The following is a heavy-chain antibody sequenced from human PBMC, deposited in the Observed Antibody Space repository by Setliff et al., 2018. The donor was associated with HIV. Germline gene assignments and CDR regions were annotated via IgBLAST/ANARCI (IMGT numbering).Heavy chain of an antibody. CDR1: GGSFSDYY. V-gene: IGHV4-34*01. CDR3: ARLSSSGLDY. D-gene: IGHD6-19*01. CDR2: INHSGST. Sequence: SETLSLTCAVYGGSFSDYYWTWIRQPPGKEPEWIGEINHSGSTNYNPSLKSRVTISVDTSKNQFSLKLTSVTAADTAVYYCARLSSSGLDYWGRGALVTVSS. J-gene: IGHJ4*02.